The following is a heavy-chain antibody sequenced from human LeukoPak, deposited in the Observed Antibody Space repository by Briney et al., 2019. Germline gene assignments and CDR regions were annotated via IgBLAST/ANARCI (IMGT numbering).Heavy chain of an antibody. CDR3: ARTSGFFDSSGFYQQNPYYFQY. V-gene: IGHV4-34*01. J-gene: IGHJ4*02. D-gene: IGHD3-22*01. CDR1: GDSFIGYF. CDR2: INHSGRT. Sequence: SETLSLTCAASGDSFIGYFWTWIRQAPGKGLEWIGDINHSGRTNYNPSLQRRVSISVDTSKNQFSLNVTSVTGADTAVYYCARTSGFFDSSGFYQQNPYYFQYWCQGVLVTVSS.